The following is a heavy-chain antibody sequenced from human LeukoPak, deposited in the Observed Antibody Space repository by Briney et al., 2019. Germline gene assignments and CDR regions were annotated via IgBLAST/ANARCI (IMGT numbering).Heavy chain of an antibody. J-gene: IGHJ3*02. CDR1: GYTFTSYD. CDR2: MNPNSGNT. Sequence: GASVKVSCKASGYTFTSYDINWVRQATGQGLEWMGWMNPNSGNTGYAQKFQGRVTMTRNTSISTAYMELSSLRSEDTAVYYCAAGVVVTAKGDDAFDIWGQGTMVTVSS. D-gene: IGHD2-21*02. CDR3: AAGVVVTAKGDDAFDI. V-gene: IGHV1-8*01.